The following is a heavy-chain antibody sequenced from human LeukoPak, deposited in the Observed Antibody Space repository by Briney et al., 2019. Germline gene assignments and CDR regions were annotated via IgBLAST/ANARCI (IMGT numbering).Heavy chain of an antibody. CDR3: ARHISLPDSYGSYYGMDV. J-gene: IGHJ6*02. D-gene: IGHD5-18*01. CDR1: GGPISSTNW. CDR2: ISLSGLT. V-gene: IGHV4-4*02. Sequence: PSGTLSLTCGVSGGPISSTNWYGWVRQPPGQGLEWIGEISLSGLTNYNPSLKSRVTISVDTSKNQFSLKLRSVTAADTAVYYCARHISLPDSYGSYYGMDVWGQGTTVTVSS.